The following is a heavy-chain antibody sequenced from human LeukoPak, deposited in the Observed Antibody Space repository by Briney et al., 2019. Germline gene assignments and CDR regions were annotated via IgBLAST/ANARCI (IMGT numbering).Heavy chain of an antibody. CDR2: IYTSGST. D-gene: IGHD2-2*01. CDR3: ARHQYQLPGPSAGFDY. V-gene: IGHV4-4*07. J-gene: IGHJ4*02. CDR1: GGSISSYY. Sequence: SETLSLTCTVSGGSISSYYWSWIRQPAGKGLEWIGRIYTSGSTNYNPSLKSRVTMSVDTSKNQFSLKLSSVTAADTAVYYCARHQYQLPGPSAGFDYWGQGTLVTVSS.